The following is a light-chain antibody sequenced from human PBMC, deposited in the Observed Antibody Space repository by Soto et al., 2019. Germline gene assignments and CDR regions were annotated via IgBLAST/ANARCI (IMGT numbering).Light chain of an antibody. J-gene: IGKJ2*01. CDR3: QQYDTYPHT. CDR2: KAS. CDR1: QDISTW. V-gene: IGKV1-5*03. Sequence: DIQMTQSPSTLSASVGDRVTITCRASQDISTWLAWYQQRPGQAPKPLIYKASSLESGVPSRFSGSGSRTEFTLTISSLQPDDFATYYCQQYDTYPHTFGQGTKLEIK.